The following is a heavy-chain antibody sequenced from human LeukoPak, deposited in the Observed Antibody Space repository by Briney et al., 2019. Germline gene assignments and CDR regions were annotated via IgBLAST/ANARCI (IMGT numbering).Heavy chain of an antibody. CDR3: ATGVRGVNGLVDY. V-gene: IGHV1-69*04. D-gene: IGHD3-10*01. CDR1: GGTFSSYA. CDR2: IIPILGIA. Sequence: GSSVKVSCKASGGTFSSYAISWVRQAPGQGLEWMGRIIPILGIANYAQKFRGRVTITADKSTSTAYMELSSLRSEDTAVYYCATGVRGVNGLVDYWGQGTLVTVSS. J-gene: IGHJ4*02.